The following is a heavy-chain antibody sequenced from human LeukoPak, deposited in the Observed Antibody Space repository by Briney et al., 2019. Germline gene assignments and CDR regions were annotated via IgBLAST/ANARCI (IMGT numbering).Heavy chain of an antibody. Sequence: KPGGSLRLSCAASGFTFSNAWMGWVRQAPGKGLEWVGRIKSKTDGGTTDYAAPVKGRFTISRDDSKNTLYLQMNSLKTEDTAVYYCTASITIFGVVIIPLDYWGQGTLVTVSS. CDR2: IKSKTDGGTT. CDR1: GFTFSNAW. V-gene: IGHV3-15*01. D-gene: IGHD3-3*01. J-gene: IGHJ4*02. CDR3: TASITIFGVVIIPLDY.